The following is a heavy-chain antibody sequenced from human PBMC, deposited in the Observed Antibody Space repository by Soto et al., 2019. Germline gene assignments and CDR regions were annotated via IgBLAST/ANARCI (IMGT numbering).Heavy chain of an antibody. J-gene: IGHJ4*02. CDR3: ARVPAVLRYFDYFDY. V-gene: IGHV3-21*01. Sequence: GGSLRLSCAASGFTFSSYSMNWVRQATGKGLEWVSSISSSSSYIYYADSVKGRFTISRDNAKNSLYLQMNSLRAEDTAVYYCARVPAVLRYFDYFDYWGQGTLVTVSS. CDR2: ISSSSSYI. D-gene: IGHD3-9*01. CDR1: GFTFSSYS.